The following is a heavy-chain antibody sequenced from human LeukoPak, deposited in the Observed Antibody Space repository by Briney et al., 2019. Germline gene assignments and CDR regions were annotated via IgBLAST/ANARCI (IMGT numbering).Heavy chain of an antibody. CDR2: MNPNSGNT. Sequence: ASVKVSCKASGYTFTSYDINWVRQATGQGLEWMGWMNPNSGNTGYAQKLQGRVTMTRNTSISTAYMELSSLRSEDTAVYYCARGVGRWFGEITYYGGDYWGQGTLVTVSS. J-gene: IGHJ4*02. D-gene: IGHD3-10*01. V-gene: IGHV1-8*01. CDR3: ARGVGRWFGEITYYGGDY. CDR1: GYTFTSYD.